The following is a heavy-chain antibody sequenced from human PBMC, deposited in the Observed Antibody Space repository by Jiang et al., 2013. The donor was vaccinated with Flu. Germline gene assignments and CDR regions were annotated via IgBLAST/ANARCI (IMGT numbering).Heavy chain of an antibody. J-gene: IGHJ4*02. CDR3: ARDLYGSNDY. V-gene: IGHV3-23*01. Sequence: FIQPGGSLRLSCATSGFTFSNHGMSWVRQAPGKGPEWVSTILSSAWNTYYADSVQGRFTISRDNSKNTLYLQMDGLRAEDTAIYYCARDLYGSNDYWGQGTLV. CDR2: ILSSAWNT. D-gene: IGHD4-23*01. CDR1: GFTFSNHG.